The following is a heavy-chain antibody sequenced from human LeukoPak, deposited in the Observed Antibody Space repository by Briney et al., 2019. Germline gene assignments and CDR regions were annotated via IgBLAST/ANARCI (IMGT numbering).Heavy chain of an antibody. J-gene: IGHJ4*02. Sequence: GGSLRLSCAASGFTFSSYSTNWFRQAPGKGLEWVSSISSSSSYIYYADSVKGRFTISRDNAKNSLYLQMNSLRAEDTAVYYCARIAVAGQLDYWGQGTLVTVSS. CDR3: ARIAVAGQLDY. CDR2: ISSSSSYI. CDR1: GFTFSSYS. V-gene: IGHV3-21*01. D-gene: IGHD6-19*01.